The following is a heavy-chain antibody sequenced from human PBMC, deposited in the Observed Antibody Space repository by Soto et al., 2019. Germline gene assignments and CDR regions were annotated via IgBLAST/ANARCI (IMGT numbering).Heavy chain of an antibody. V-gene: IGHV3-33*06. CDR2: IWYDGSNK. D-gene: IGHD3-10*02. J-gene: IGHJ5*02. Sequence: RCLGLGCAPCGLTFCSYGLHRVRQAPRKKIERVAVIWYDGSNKYYADSVKGRFTISRDNYKNTLYLQMNSLRAEDTAVYYCAKDQLYIRGVIHNWFAPWGQGTLVTVSS. CDR1: GLTFCSYG. CDR3: AKDQLYIRGVIHNWFAP.